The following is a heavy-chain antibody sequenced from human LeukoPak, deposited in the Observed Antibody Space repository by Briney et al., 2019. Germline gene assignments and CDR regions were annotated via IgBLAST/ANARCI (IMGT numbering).Heavy chain of an antibody. V-gene: IGHV1-2*02. CDR3: ARVQGIAVAGPTSGYFDY. Sequence: ASVKVTCKASGYTFTGYYMHWVRQAPGQGLEWMGWINPNSGSTNYAQKFQGRVTMTRDTSISTAYMELSRLRSDDTAVYYCARVQGIAVAGPTSGYFDYWGQGTLVTVSS. CDR2: INPNSGST. CDR1: GYTFTGYY. D-gene: IGHD6-19*01. J-gene: IGHJ4*02.